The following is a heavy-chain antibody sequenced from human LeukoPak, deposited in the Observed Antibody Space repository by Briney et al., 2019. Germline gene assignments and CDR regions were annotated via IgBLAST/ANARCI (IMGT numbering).Heavy chain of an antibody. Sequence: PSETLSLTCAVSGGSISSSSYYWGWIRQPPGKGLEWIVSIDYSGSTYYNPSLKSRVTISVDTSKNQFSLKLSSVTAADTAVYYCARRISDYMDVWGKGTTVTVSS. CDR2: IDYSGST. D-gene: IGHD2-15*01. V-gene: IGHV4-39*01. CDR1: GGSISSSSYY. J-gene: IGHJ6*03. CDR3: ARRISDYMDV.